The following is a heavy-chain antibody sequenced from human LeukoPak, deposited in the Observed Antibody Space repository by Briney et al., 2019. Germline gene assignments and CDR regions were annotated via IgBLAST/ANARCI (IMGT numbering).Heavy chain of an antibody. CDR1: GYTFTSYY. V-gene: IGHV1-46*01. J-gene: IGHJ4*02. D-gene: IGHD6-13*01. Sequence: ASVKVSCKASGYTFTSYYMRWVRQAPGQGLEWMGIINPSGGSTSYAQKFQGRVTMTRDMSTSTVYMELSSLRSEDTAVYYCARDRGRQQLVSYYFDYWGQGTLVTVSS. CDR2: INPSGGST. CDR3: ARDRGRQQLVSYYFDY.